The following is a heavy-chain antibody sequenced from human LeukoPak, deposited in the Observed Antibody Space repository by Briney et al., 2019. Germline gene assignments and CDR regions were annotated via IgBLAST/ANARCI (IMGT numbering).Heavy chain of an antibody. Sequence: AGGSLRLSCAASGCTFSCYWMLWVRQAPGKGLESVSRINTDGTVTTYADSVKGRFTVSRDNADNTMFLQMNSVRDEDTAVYYCATKQWLAPPPDSWGQGTPVTVSS. J-gene: IGHJ4*02. V-gene: IGHV3-74*01. CDR2: INTDGTVT. CDR1: GCTFSCYW. D-gene: IGHD6-19*01. CDR3: ATKQWLAPPPDS.